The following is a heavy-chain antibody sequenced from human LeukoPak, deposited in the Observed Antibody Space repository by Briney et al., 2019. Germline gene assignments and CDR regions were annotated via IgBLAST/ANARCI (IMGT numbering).Heavy chain of an antibody. D-gene: IGHD3-10*01. V-gene: IGHV3-48*02. Sequence: GGSLRLSCAASGFTFSSYWMSWVRQAPGKGLEWISSISTSGSNIHYADSVKGRFTISRDNAENSVYLQMNRLRDEDTAIYYCARAYGSGTYWFDYWGQGTLVTVSS. CDR1: GFTFSSYW. CDR2: ISTSGSNI. J-gene: IGHJ4*02. CDR3: ARAYGSGTYWFDY.